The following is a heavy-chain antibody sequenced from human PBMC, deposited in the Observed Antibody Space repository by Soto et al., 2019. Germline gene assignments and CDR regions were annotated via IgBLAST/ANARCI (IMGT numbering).Heavy chain of an antibody. V-gene: IGHV1-69*06. J-gene: IGHJ6*02. CDR1: GGTFSSYA. D-gene: IGHD2-15*01. CDR3: ARDGLGCSGGSCHYYYYGMDV. CDR2: IIPIFGTA. Sequence: QVQLVQSGAEVKKPGSSVKVSCKASGGTFSSYAISWVRQAPGQGLEWMGGIIPIFGTANYAQKFQGRVTITADKSTSTAYMELGSLRSEVTAVYYCARDGLGCSGGSCHYYYYGMDVWGQGTTVTVSS.